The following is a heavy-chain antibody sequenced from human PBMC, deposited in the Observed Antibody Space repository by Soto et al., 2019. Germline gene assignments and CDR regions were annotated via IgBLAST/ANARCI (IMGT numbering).Heavy chain of an antibody. CDR3: ARAAARIQTGGYYYYMDV. V-gene: IGHV1-2*04. D-gene: IGHD1-1*01. Sequence: GTSVKVSCKDSGYTYTGYYRHWVRQAPGQGLEWMGWINPNSGGTNYAQKFQGWVTMTRDTSISTAYMELSRLRSDDTAVYYCARAAARIQTGGYYYYMDVWGKGTTVTVSS. CDR1: GYTYTGYY. J-gene: IGHJ6*03. CDR2: INPNSGGT.